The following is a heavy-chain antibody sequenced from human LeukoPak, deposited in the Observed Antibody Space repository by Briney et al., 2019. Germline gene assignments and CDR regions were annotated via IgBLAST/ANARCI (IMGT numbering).Heavy chain of an antibody. CDR1: GGSISNNIYY. Sequence: SETLSLTCTVSGGSISNNIYYWGWIRPPPGKGLEWIGSIYYSGSTDYNPSLKSRVTISVDTSKNQFSLKLTSVTAADTAVYYCARHKVRDWFDPWGQGTLVTVSS. V-gene: IGHV4-39*01. CDR3: ARHKVRDWFDP. CDR2: IYYSGST. J-gene: IGHJ5*02.